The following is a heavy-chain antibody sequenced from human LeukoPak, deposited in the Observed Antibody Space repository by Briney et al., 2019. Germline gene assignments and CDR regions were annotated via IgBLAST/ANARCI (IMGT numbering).Heavy chain of an antibody. J-gene: IGHJ4*02. D-gene: IGHD2-2*03. Sequence: GSLRLSCAASGFTISRSSMHWVRQAPGKGLEFVSAISRSGGNTYYANSVKGRFTISRDTSKNTLYLQVGSLRVEDMAVYYCARVGDRSGNGYSHWGQGTLVTVSS. V-gene: IGHV3-64*01. CDR1: GFTISRSS. CDR2: ISRSGGNT. CDR3: ARVGDRSGNGYSH.